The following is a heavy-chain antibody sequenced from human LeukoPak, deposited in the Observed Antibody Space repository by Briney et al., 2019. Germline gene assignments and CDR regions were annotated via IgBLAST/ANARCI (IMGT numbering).Heavy chain of an antibody. V-gene: IGHV1-46*01. J-gene: IGHJ6*02. D-gene: IGHD5-18*01. CDR2: MNPSGGST. CDR3: ARVNTAMVSYYYYYGMDV. CDR1: GYTFTSYY. Sequence: ASVKVSCKAPGYTFTSYYMHWVRQAPGQGLEWMGIMNPSGGSTSYAQKFQGRVTMTRDTSTSTVYMELSSLRSEDTAVYYCARVNTAMVSYYYYYGMDVWGQGTTVTVSS.